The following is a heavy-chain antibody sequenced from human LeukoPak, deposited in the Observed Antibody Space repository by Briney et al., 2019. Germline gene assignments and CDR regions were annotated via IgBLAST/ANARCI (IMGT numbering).Heavy chain of an antibody. CDR1: GYSISSGYY. CDR3: AREWQYYPFEY. V-gene: IGHV4-38-2*02. D-gene: IGHD3-10*01. CDR2: IYHSGNT. J-gene: IGHJ4*02. Sequence: SETLSLTCTVSGYSISSGYYWGWIRQPPGKGLEWIGSIYHSGNTYYNPSLKSRVTISVDTSKNQFSLKLSSVTAADTAVYYCAREWQYYPFEYWGQGTLVTVSS.